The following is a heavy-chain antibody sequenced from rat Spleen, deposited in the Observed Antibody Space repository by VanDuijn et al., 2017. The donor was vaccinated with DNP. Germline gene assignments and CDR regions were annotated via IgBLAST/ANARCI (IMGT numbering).Heavy chain of an antibody. CDR3: ATHGSIATISTGAMDV. J-gene: IGHJ3*01. Sequence: EVQLVESGGGLVQPGRSLKLSCEASGFTFSDYSMAWVRQAPKKGLEWVAMIIYDGSGTYYGDSVKGRFTISRDNAKNTLHLQMDSLKSEDTATYYCATHGSIATISTGAMDVWGQGTLVTVSS. CDR2: IIYDGSGT. V-gene: IGHV5S10*01. D-gene: IGHD1-2*01. CDR1: GFTFSDYS.